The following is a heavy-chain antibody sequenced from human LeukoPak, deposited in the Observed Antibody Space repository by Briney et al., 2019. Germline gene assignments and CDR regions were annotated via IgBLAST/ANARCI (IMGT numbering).Heavy chain of an antibody. CDR2: ISAYNGNT. CDR3: ARVSRIADDAFDI. CDR1: GYTFTSYD. J-gene: IGHJ3*02. Sequence: ASVKVCCKASGYTFTSYDISWVRQAPGQGLEWMGWISAYNGNTNYAQKLQGRVTMTTDTSTSTAYMELRSLRSDDTAVYYCARVSRIADDAFDIWGQGTMVTVSS. V-gene: IGHV1-18*01. D-gene: IGHD6-13*01.